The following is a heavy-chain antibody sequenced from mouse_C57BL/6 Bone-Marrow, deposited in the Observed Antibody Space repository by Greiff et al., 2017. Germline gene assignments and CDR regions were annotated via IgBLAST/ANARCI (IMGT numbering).Heavy chain of an antibody. CDR3: ARITTVDYAMDY. V-gene: IGHV1-82*01. Sequence: VQLVESGPELVKPGASVKISCKASGYAFSSSWMSWVKQRPGKGLEWIGRIYPGDGDTNYNGKFKGKATLTADKSSSTAYMQLSSLTSEDSAVYFCARITTVDYAMDYWGQGTSVTVSS. CDR1: GYAFSSSW. J-gene: IGHJ4*01. D-gene: IGHD1-1*01. CDR2: IYPGDGDT.